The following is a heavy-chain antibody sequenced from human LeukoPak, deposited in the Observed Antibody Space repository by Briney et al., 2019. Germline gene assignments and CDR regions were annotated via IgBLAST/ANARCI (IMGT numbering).Heavy chain of an antibody. Sequence: PGGSLRLSCAASGFTFSSYSMNWVRQAPGKGLEWIGSIYYSGSTYYNPSLKSRVTISVDTSKNQFSLKLSSVTAADTAVYYCARRIYSGYDTPFDYWGQGTLVTVSS. V-gene: IGHV4-39*01. J-gene: IGHJ4*02. CDR3: ARRIYSGYDTPFDY. D-gene: IGHD5-12*01. CDR2: IYYSGST. CDR1: GFTFSSYSMN.